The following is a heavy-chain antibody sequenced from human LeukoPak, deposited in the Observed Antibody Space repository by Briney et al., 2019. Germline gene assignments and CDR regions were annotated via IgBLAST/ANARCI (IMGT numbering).Heavy chain of an antibody. Sequence: VASVKVSCKASGFTFSTSAMQWVRQARRQRLECIGWIAVGNGHTNYAQKFQERVSITRDMSTTTAYMELSNLRSEDTAVYYCAATGSETDAFDIWGQGTMVTVSS. CDR3: AATGSETDAFDI. CDR2: IAVGNGHT. V-gene: IGHV1-58*02. J-gene: IGHJ3*02. CDR1: GFTFSTSA. D-gene: IGHD6-25*01.